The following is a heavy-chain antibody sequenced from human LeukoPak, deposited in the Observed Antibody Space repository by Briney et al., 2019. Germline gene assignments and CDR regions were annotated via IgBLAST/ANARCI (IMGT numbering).Heavy chain of an antibody. D-gene: IGHD5-12*01. CDR3: TRGTVPGLATTYGTYFDS. J-gene: IGHJ4*02. CDR2: ISYDGTNK. Sequence: GGSLRLSCAASGITFSRSAMHWVRQAPGKGLEWVAIISYDGTNKYYLDSVKGRLTISRDNSKNTLYLQMDSLRAEDTAVYYCTRGTVPGLATTYGTYFDSWGQGTLVTVSS. CDR1: GITFSRSA. V-gene: IGHV3-30*04.